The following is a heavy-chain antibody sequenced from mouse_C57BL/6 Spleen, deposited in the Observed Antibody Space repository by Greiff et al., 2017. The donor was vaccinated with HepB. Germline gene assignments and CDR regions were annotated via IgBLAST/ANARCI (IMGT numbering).Heavy chain of an antibody. CDR3: ARITTVVAPGFDV. V-gene: IGHV2-2*01. CDR2: IWSGGST. CDR1: GFSLTSYG. Sequence: VQLVESGPGLVQPSQSLSITCTVSGFSLTSYGVHWVRQSPGKGLEWLGVIWSGGSTDYNASFISRLSISKDNSKSQVFFKMNSLQADDTAIYYCARITTVVAPGFDVWGTGTTVTVSS. J-gene: IGHJ1*03. D-gene: IGHD1-1*01.